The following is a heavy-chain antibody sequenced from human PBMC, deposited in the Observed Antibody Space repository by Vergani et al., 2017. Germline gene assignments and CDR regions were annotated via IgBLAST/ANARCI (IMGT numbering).Heavy chain of an antibody. CDR3: ARSLDSSEYLA. V-gene: IGHV4-34*01. CDR1: GGSFSGYY. J-gene: IGHJ5*02. CDR2: IYHSGST. Sequence: QVQLQQWGAGLLKPSETLSLTCAVYGGSFSGYYWSWIRQPPGKGLEWIGSIYHSGSTYYNPSLKSRVTISVDTSKNQFSLKLSSVTAADTAVYYCARSLDSSEYLAWGQGTLVTVSS. D-gene: IGHD6-25*01.